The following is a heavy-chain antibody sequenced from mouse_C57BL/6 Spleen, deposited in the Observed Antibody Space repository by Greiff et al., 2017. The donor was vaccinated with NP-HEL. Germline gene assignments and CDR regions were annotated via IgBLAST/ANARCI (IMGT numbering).Heavy chain of an antibody. V-gene: IGHV1-55*01. Sequence: QVQLQQPEAELVKPGASVKMSCKASGYTFTSYWITWVKQRPGQGLEWIGDIYPGSGSTNYNEKFKSKATLTVDTSSSTAYMQLSSLTSEDSAVYYCARIYYDYDEGYYYAMDYWGQGTSVTVSS. J-gene: IGHJ4*01. D-gene: IGHD2-4*01. CDR2: IYPGSGST. CDR3: ARIYYDYDEGYYYAMDY. CDR1: GYTFTSYW.